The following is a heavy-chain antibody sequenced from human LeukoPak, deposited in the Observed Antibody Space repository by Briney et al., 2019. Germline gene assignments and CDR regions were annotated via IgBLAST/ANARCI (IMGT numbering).Heavy chain of an antibody. V-gene: IGHV4-4*09. Sequence: PSETLSLTCTVSGGSISSYYWSWIRQPPGKGLEWIGYIYTSGSTNYNPSLKSRVTISVDTSKNQFSLKLSSVTAADTAVYYCARHGYHYYGSGSFYYYYYYMDVWGKGTTVTVSS. D-gene: IGHD3-10*01. CDR3: ARHGYHYYGSGSFYYYYYYMDV. J-gene: IGHJ6*03. CDR2: IYTSGST. CDR1: GGSISSYY.